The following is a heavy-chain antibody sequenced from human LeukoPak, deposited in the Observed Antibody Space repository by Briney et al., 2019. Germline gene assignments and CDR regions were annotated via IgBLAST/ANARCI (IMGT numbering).Heavy chain of an antibody. D-gene: IGHD1-26*01. V-gene: IGHV1-46*01. J-gene: IGHJ4*02. CDR3: ARDRLWDPCHFDY. CDR1: GYTFTSNY. Sequence: ASVKVSCKAFGYTFTSNYMHWVRQAPGQGPEWMGVISPSGGSTTYAQKFQGRVTLTRDMSTSTDYLELSSLRSEDTAVYYCARDRLWDPCHFDYWGQGTLVTVSS. CDR2: ISPSGGST.